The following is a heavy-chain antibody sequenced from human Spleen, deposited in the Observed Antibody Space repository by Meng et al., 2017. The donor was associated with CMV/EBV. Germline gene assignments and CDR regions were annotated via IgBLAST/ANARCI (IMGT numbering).Heavy chain of an antibody. V-gene: IGHV4-30-4*08. D-gene: IGHD3-10*01. CDR1: GGSISTGCYY. CDR2: IYFSGNT. J-gene: IGHJ5*02. Sequence: SGGSISTGCYYWNWIRQPPGKGLEWIGYIYFSGNTYYSPSLKSRVSILLDTSRNQFSLKLSSVTATDTAVYYCAGGFRGAGLGWFDPWGQGTPVTVSS. CDR3: AGGFRGAGLGWFDP.